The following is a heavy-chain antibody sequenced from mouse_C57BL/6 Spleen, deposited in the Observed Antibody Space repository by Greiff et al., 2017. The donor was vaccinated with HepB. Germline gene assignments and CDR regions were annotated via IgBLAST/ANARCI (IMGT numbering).Heavy chain of an antibody. J-gene: IGHJ4*01. V-gene: IGHV3-8*01. CDR3: ARAYGNLYYAMDY. D-gene: IGHD2-1*01. CDR1: GYSITSDY. CDR2: ISYSGST. Sequence: DVKLQESGPGLAKPSQTLSLTCSVTGYSITSDYWNWIRKFPGNKLEYMGYISYSGSTYYNPSLKSRISITRDTSKNQYYLQLNSVTTEDTATYYCARAYGNLYYAMDYWGQGTSVTVSS.